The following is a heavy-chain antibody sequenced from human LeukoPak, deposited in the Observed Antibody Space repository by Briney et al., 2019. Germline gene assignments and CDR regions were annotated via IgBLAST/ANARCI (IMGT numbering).Heavy chain of an antibody. CDR1: GFTFSSYW. CDR2: IKTKTDGETT. Sequence: GGSLRLSCAASGFTFSSYWMSWVRQAPGKGLEWVGRIKTKTDGETTDYAAPVRGRFTISRDDSKNTLYLQMNSLKTEDTAVYYCTTDLLSSGWHWGQGTLVTVSS. J-gene: IGHJ4*02. V-gene: IGHV3-15*01. D-gene: IGHD6-19*01. CDR3: TTDLLSSGWH.